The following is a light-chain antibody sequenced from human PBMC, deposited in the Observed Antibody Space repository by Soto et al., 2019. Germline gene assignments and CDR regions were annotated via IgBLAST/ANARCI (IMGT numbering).Light chain of an antibody. CDR2: DDS. CDR3: QVWDSSSDHYV. CDR1: NIGSKS. J-gene: IGLJ1*01. Sequence: SYELTRPPSVSVAPGQTARLTCGGNNIGSKSVHWYQQKPGQAPVLVVYDDSGRPSWIPERFAGSNSGNTATLTISRVEAGDEADYYCQVWDSSSDHYVFGTGTKVIVL. V-gene: IGLV3-21*02.